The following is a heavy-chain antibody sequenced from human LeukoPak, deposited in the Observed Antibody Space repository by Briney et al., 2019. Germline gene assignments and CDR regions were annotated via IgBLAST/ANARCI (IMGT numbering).Heavy chain of an antibody. J-gene: IGHJ4*02. CDR2: IKQTGSEK. V-gene: IGHV3-7*01. D-gene: IGHD3-22*01. CDR1: GFTFSNFW. Sequence: GGSLRISCAASGFTFSNFWMSWVRQAPGKGLEWVANIKQTGSEKYYVDSVKGRFTISRDNAKNSLYLQMNSLRAEDTAVYYCARIRYFYDSSDYYHPSYFDYWGRGTLVAVSS. CDR3: ARIRYFYDSSDYYHPSYFDY.